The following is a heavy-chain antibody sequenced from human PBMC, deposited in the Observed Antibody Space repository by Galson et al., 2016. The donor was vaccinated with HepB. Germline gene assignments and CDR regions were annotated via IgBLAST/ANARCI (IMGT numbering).Heavy chain of an antibody. Sequence: SLRLSCAASGFTFRSYAMSWVRQPPGKGLEWVSTISASGVTTYSADPVKGRFTISRDNSKNALYLQVNSRRDEDTAIYYCAKDRRDYGLDVWGHGTTVTVSS. CDR3: AKDRRDYGLDV. CDR2: ISASGVTT. J-gene: IGHJ6*02. V-gene: IGHV3-23*01. CDR1: GFTFRSYA.